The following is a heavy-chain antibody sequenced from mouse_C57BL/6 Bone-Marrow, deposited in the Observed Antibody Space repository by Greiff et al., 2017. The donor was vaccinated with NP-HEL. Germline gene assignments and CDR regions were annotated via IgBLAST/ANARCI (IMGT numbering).Heavy chain of an antibody. CDR3: ARPERDY. CDR2: IYPGSGST. V-gene: IGHV1-55*01. Sequence: VKLQESGAELVKPGASVKMSCKASGYTFTSYWITWVKQRPGQGLEWIGDIYPGSGSTNYNEKFKSKATLTVDTSSSTAYMQLSSLTSEDSAVYYCARPERDYWGQGTTLTVSS. CDR1: GYTFTSYW. J-gene: IGHJ2*01.